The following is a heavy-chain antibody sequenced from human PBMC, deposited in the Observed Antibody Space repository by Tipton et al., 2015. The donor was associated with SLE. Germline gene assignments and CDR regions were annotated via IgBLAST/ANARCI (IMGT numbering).Heavy chain of an antibody. D-gene: IGHD2-21*01. CDR3: ARRRFQSASDY. V-gene: IGHV4-39*07. CDR2: IYYSGRT. J-gene: IGHJ4*02. Sequence: GLVKPSETLSLTCTVSGGSISSSNNYWDWIRQPPGKGLEWIGTIYYSGRTDYNPSLKSRVTMSVDTSMNQFSLKLNSVTAADTAVYYCARRRFQSASDYWGQGTLVTVSS. CDR1: GGSISSSNNY.